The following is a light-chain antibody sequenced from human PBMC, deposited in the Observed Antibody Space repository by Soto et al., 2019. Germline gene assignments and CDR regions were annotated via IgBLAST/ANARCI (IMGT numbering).Light chain of an antibody. CDR3: SSYTSSSTYV. J-gene: IGLJ1*01. CDR2: DVS. Sequence: QSALTQPASVSGSRGQSITISCTGTGSDVGGYNYVSWYQQHPGKAPKFIIYDVSNRPSGVSNRFSGSKSGNTASLTISGLQAEDEAYYYCSSYTSSSTYVFGTGTKLTVL. CDR1: GSDVGGYNY. V-gene: IGLV2-14*01.